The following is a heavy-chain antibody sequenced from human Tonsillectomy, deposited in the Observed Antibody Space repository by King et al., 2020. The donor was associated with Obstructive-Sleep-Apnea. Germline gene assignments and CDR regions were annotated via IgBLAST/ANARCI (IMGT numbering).Heavy chain of an antibody. D-gene: IGHD1-7*01. V-gene: IGHV1-69*09. J-gene: IGHJ6*02. CDR2: IIPILDIG. CDR1: GGTFSSYA. CDR3: AGDQGNWSYVSNYYYYGMDV. Sequence: QLVQSGAEVKKPGSSVKVSCKASGGTFSSYAITWVRQAPGQGLEWMGGIIPILDIGNYAQKFRGRVTITADNSTSTAYMELSSLRSEDTAVFYCAGDQGNWSYVSNYYYYGMDVWGQGTTVTVSS.